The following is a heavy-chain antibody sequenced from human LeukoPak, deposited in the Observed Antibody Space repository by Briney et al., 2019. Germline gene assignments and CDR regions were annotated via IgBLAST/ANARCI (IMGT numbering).Heavy chain of an antibody. CDR1: GFTFSSYS. D-gene: IGHD3-10*01. CDR3: ARVGRSGGVFDS. J-gene: IGHJ4*02. CDR2: IKQDGSEK. Sequence: GGSLRLSCAASGFTFSSYSMNWVRQAPGKGLEWVANIKQDGSEKYYVDSVKGRFTISRDNAKNSLYLQMNSLRAEDTAVYYCARVGRSGGVFDSWGQGTLVTVSS. V-gene: IGHV3-7*01.